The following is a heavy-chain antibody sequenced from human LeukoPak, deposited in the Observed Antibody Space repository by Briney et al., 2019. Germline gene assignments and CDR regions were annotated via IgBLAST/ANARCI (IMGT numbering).Heavy chain of an antibody. Sequence: GGSLRLSCAASGFTFSSYGMHWVRQAPGKGLEWVSYISSSGSTIYYADSVKGRFTISRDNAKNSLYLQMNSLRAEDTAVYYCARDEGSVSFDYWGQGTLVTVSS. D-gene: IGHD6-19*01. J-gene: IGHJ4*02. CDR3: ARDEGSVSFDY. CDR1: GFTFSSYG. CDR2: ISSSGSTI. V-gene: IGHV3-48*04.